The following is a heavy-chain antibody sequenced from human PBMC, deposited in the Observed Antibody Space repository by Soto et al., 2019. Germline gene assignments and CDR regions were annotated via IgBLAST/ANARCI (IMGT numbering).Heavy chain of an antibody. CDR3: AKGEDCSSTSCYRFFDY. D-gene: IGHD2-2*01. CDR1: GFTFSSYA. V-gene: IGHV3-23*01. J-gene: IGHJ4*02. Sequence: GGSLRLFCAASGFTFSSYAMSWVRQAPGKGLEWVSAISGSGGSTYYADSVKGRFTISRDNSKNTLYLQMNSLRAEDTAVYYCAKGEDCSSTSCYRFFDYWGQGTLVTVSS. CDR2: ISGSGGST.